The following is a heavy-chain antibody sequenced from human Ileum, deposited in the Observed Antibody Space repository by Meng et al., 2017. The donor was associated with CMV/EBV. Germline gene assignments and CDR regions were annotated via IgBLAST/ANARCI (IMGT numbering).Heavy chain of an antibody. Sequence: FTFSSYSMNWVRQAPGKGLEWVSSISSSSSYIYYADSVKGRFTISRDNAKNSLYLQMNSLRAEDTAVYYCARGKGYYDILTGYQSVDYWGQGTLVTVSS. CDR1: FTFSSYS. CDR2: ISSSSSYI. D-gene: IGHD3-9*01. V-gene: IGHV3-21*01. J-gene: IGHJ4*02. CDR3: ARGKGYYDILTGYQSVDY.